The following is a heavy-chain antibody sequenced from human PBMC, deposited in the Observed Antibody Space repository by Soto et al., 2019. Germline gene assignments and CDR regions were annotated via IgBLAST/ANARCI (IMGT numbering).Heavy chain of an antibody. CDR3: ARDAVGGEEAYYYYMDF. V-gene: IGHV4-59*01. CDR2: IYYSGST. J-gene: IGHJ6*03. D-gene: IGHD3-16*01. Sequence: PSETLSLTCTVSGGSISSYYWSWIRQPPGKGLEWIGYIYYSGSTNYNPSLKSRVTISVDTSKNQFSLKLSSVTAADTAVYYCARDAVGGEEAYYYYMDFWGKGTTVTVAS. CDR1: GGSISSYY.